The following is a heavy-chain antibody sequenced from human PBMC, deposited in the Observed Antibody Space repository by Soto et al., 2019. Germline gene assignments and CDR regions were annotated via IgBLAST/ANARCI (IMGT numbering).Heavy chain of an antibody. J-gene: IGHJ4*02. Sequence: PGGSLRLSCAASGFTFSSHAMSWVRQAPGKGLEWVSSISGGGNDAYYADSVKGRFTISRDNSRNTLYLQMSSLRADDTAVHYCARSLFLASTGIEPFDFWGRGTLVTVSS. CDR2: ISGGGNDA. CDR3: ARSLFLASTGIEPFDF. V-gene: IGHV3-23*01. D-gene: IGHD1-1*01. CDR1: GFTFSSHA.